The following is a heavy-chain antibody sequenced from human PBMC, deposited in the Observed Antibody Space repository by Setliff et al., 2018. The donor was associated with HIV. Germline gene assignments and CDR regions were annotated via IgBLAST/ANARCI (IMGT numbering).Heavy chain of an antibody. CDR1: AGSIRSSTYY. D-gene: IGHD6-19*01. J-gene: IGHJ4*02. V-gene: IGHV4-39*01. CDR3: IIAYSSGWLAPMGFDS. CDR2: IYYSGST. Sequence: PSETLSLTCTVSAGSIRSSTYYWAWIRQPPGKGLEWIGTIYYSGSTYYSPSLKSRATISVDMSKNQFSLRLSSVTAADTAVYYCIIAYSSGWLAPMGFDSWGQGTLVTVS.